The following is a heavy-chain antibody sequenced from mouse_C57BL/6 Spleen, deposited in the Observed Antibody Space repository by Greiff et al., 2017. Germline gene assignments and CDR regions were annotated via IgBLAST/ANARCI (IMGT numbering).Heavy chain of an antibody. D-gene: IGHD1-1*01. CDR1: GYTFTSYG. Sequence: QVQLQQSGAELARPGASVKLSCKASGYTFTSYGISWVKQRTGQGLEWIGEIYPRSGNTYYNEKFKGKATLTADKSSSTAYMELRSLTSEDSAVYVCARGGYYYGGSSYFDGWGTGTTVTVSS. V-gene: IGHV1-81*01. CDR3: ARGGYYYGGSSYFDG. CDR2: IYPRSGNT. J-gene: IGHJ1*03.